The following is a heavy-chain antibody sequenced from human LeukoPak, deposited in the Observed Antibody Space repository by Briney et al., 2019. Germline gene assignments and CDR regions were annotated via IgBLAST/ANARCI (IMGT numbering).Heavy chain of an antibody. CDR1: GYSISSGYY. J-gene: IGHJ3*02. V-gene: IGHV4-38-2*02. CDR2: IYHSGST. Sequence: SETLSLTCTVSGYSISSGYYWGWIRQPPGKGLEWIGSIYHSGSTYYNPPLKSRVTISVDTSKNQFSLKLSSVTAADTAVYYCARYGSGSFDAFDIWGQGTMVTVSS. CDR3: ARYGSGSFDAFDI. D-gene: IGHD3-10*01.